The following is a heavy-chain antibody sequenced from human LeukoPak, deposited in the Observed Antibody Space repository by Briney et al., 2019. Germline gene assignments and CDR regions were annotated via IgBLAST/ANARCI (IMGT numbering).Heavy chain of an antibody. CDR2: IYYSGST. V-gene: IGHV4-38-2*02. D-gene: IGHD3-10*01. CDR1: GYSISSGYY. J-gene: IGHJ4*02. CDR3: ARGETGGYGSGSYSPNDY. Sequence: SETLSLTCTVSGYSISSGYYWGWIRQPPGKGLEWIGSIYYSGSTYYNPSLKSRVTISVDTSKNQFSLKLSSVTAADTAVYYCARGETGGYGSGSYSPNDYWGQGTLVTVSS.